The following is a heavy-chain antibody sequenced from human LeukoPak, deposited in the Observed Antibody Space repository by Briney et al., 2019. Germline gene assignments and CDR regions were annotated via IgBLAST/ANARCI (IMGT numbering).Heavy chain of an antibody. D-gene: IGHD6-13*01. CDR2: INPKSGRT. Sequence: GASVRVSSTASVYTFTISDINCGRQATGQGLEWMGWINPKSGRTGYAKKCQARVSMTMNTSISTAYMEVSSLRFEDTAVYYCARGRSGLAAAGTYDYWGQGTLITVSS. V-gene: IGHV1-8*01. J-gene: IGHJ4*02. CDR3: ARGRSGLAAAGTYDY. CDR1: VYTFTISD.